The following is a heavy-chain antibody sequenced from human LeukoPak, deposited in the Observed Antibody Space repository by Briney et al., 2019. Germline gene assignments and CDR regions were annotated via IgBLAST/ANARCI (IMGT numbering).Heavy chain of an antibody. Sequence: AGGSLRLSCAASGFTFNTNAMSWVRQAPGKGLEWVSTIDNSGDNTHYADAVTGRFTISRDNSKNTLYLQMNSLRADDTAVYYCARDVGVVMFDYWGQGTLVTVSS. D-gene: IGHD3-3*01. CDR1: GFTFNTNA. V-gene: IGHV3-23*01. CDR3: ARDVGVVMFDY. CDR2: IDNSGDNT. J-gene: IGHJ4*02.